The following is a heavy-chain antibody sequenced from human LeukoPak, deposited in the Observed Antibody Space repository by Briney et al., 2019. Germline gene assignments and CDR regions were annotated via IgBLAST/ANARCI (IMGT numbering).Heavy chain of an antibody. CDR1: GGSINSYY. Sequence: PSETLSLTCTVSGGSINSYYWSWIRQPPGKGLECIGYIHYTGSTNYNPSLKSRVTISVDTSKNQFSLKLSSVTAADTAIYYSARGGYYGSGNDFRFDPWGQGTLVTVSS. J-gene: IGHJ5*02. CDR3: ARGGYYGSGNDFRFDP. D-gene: IGHD3-10*01. CDR2: IHYTGST. V-gene: IGHV4-59*01.